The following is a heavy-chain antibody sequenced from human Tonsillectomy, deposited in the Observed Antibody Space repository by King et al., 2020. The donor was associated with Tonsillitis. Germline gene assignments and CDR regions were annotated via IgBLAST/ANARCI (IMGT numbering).Heavy chain of an antibody. CDR1: GFTFSSYA. CDR3: AKDGHSSGWYYFDY. D-gene: IGHD6-19*01. V-gene: IGHV3-23*04. Sequence: VQLVESGGGLVQRGGSLRLSCGASGFTFSSYAMSWVRRAPGKGLEWVSGRRNSGGYTYYADAVKGRFTISRDNSKNTLYLQMNSLRAGDTAAYYCAKDGHSSGWYYFDYWGQGTLVTVSS. CDR2: RRNSGGYT. J-gene: IGHJ4*02.